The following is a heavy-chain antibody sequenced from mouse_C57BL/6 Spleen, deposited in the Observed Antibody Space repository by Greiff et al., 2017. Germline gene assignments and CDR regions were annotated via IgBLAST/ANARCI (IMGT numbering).Heavy chain of an antibody. V-gene: IGHV1-82*01. CDR1: GYAFRSSW. D-gene: IGHD1-1*01. CDR2: IYPGDGDN. J-gene: IGHJ3*01. Sequence: VKLMESGPELVKPGASVKISCKASGYAFRSSWMNWVKQRPGKGLEWLGRIYPGDGDNNYNGKFKGKATLTADKSSRPSYMQLSSLTSEDSAVYFCARDYGSSVAYWGQGTLVTVSA. CDR3: ARDYGSSVAY.